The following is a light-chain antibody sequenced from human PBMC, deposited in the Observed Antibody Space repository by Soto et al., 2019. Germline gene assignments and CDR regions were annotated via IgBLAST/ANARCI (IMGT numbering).Light chain of an antibody. Sequence: QSVLTQPPSASGTPGQRVTISCSGSISNIGSNTVNWYQQLPGTAPKILIYSNNQRPSGVLDRFSGSKSGTSASLAISGLQSEDEADYYCATWDDSLNGPVFGGGTKVTVL. J-gene: IGLJ2*01. CDR1: ISNIGSNT. CDR2: SNN. V-gene: IGLV1-44*01. CDR3: ATWDDSLNGPV.